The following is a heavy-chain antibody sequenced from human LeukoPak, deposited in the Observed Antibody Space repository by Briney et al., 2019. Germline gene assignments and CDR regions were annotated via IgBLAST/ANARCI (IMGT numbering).Heavy chain of an antibody. Sequence: PSETLSLTCTVSGGSISGYYWTWIRQPAGKGLGWIGRIYSTGSTNYNPSLKSRVTISVDTSKNQFSLKLSSVTAADTAVYYCARDMVSWGQGTLVTVSS. D-gene: IGHD4/OR15-4a*01. J-gene: IGHJ4*02. CDR2: IYSTGST. V-gene: IGHV4-4*07. CDR3: ARDMVS. CDR1: GGSISGYY.